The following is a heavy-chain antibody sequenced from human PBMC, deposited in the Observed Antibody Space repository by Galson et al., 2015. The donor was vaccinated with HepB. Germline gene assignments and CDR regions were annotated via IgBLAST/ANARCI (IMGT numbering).Heavy chain of an antibody. D-gene: IGHD3-3*01. V-gene: IGHV3-21*01. CDR1: GFTFSSYS. CDR2: ISSSSSYI. J-gene: IGHJ6*03. CDR3: ARDLVENHYDFWTRTPHYMDV. Sequence: SLRLSCAASGFTFSSYSMNWVRQAPGKGLEWVSSISSSSSYIYYADSVKGRFTISRDNAKNSLYLQMNSLRAEDTAVYYCARDLVENHYDFWTRTPHYMDVWGKGTTVTVSS.